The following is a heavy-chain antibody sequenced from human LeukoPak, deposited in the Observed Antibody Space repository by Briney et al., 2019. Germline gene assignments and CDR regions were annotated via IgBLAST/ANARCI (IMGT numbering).Heavy chain of an antibody. D-gene: IGHD3-22*01. CDR1: GFTFSSYW. CDR2: TNTDGRTT. CDR3: ARIEDRGAAFDS. V-gene: IGHV3-74*01. J-gene: IGHJ4*02. Sequence: PGGSLRLSCAASGFTFSSYWMHWVRQAPGEGLVWVSRTNTDGRTTSYADSVKGRFTISRDNAKNMLYLQMNSRRAEDTAVYYCARIEDRGAAFDSWGQGTLVTVSS.